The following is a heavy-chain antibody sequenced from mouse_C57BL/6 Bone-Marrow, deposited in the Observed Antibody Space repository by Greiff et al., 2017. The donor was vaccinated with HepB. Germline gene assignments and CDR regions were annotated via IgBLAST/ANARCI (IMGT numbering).Heavy chain of an antibody. Sequence: EVQLQQSGPVLVKPGASVKMSCKASGYTFTDYYMNWVKQSHGKSLEWIGVINPYNGGTSYNQKFKGKATLTVDKSSSTAYMELNSLTSVDSAVYYCARYSYYGSSPYWYFDVWGTGTTVTVSS. CDR2: INPYNGGT. J-gene: IGHJ1*03. V-gene: IGHV1-19*01. D-gene: IGHD1-1*01. CDR1: GYTFTDYY. CDR3: ARYSYYGSSPYWYFDV.